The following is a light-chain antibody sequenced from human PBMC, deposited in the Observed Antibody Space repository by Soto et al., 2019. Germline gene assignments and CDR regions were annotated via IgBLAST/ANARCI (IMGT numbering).Light chain of an antibody. CDR2: QAS. CDR3: QQYQSYPIT. V-gene: IGKV1-5*03. CDR1: QNIITY. Sequence: DIQMTQSPSTLSASVGDRVTITCRASQNIITYLAWYQQKPWKAPKFLIYQASSLQSGVPSRFSGSGSETEFTLTISSLQPDDFATYYCQQYQSYPITFGGGTKVEIK. J-gene: IGKJ4*01.